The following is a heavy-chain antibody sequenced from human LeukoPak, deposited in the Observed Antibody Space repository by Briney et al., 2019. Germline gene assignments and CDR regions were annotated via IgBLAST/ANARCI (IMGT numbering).Heavy chain of an antibody. CDR1: GFTFSNYA. CDR2: IIGTGGTT. V-gene: IGHV3-23*01. CDR3: AKLITRNPEE. J-gene: IGHJ4*02. Sequence: PGGSLRQSCATPGFTFSNYAMSTVRQAPGKGLEWVSGIIGTGGTTYYVDSVKGRFTISRDNSKNTLFLQMNSLRAEDTAVYYCAKLITRNPEEWGQGTLVTVSS. D-gene: IGHD1-14*01.